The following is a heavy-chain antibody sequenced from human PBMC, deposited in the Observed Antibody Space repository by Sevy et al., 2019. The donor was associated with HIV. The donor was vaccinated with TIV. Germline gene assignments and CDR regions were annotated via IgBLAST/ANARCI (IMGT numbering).Heavy chain of an antibody. V-gene: IGHV3-30-3*01. CDR2: ISYDGSNK. D-gene: IGHD2-15*01. CDR3: AREGGDCSGGSCYLTYYYYGMDV. J-gene: IGHJ6*02. Sequence: EGSLRLSCAASGFTFSSYAMHWVRQAPGKGLEWVAVISYDGSNKYYADSVKGRFTISRDNSKNTLYLQMNSLRAEDTAVYYCAREGGDCSGGSCYLTYYYYGMDVWGQGTTVTVSS. CDR1: GFTFSSYA.